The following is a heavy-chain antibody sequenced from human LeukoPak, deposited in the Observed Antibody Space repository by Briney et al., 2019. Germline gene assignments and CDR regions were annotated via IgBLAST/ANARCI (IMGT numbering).Heavy chain of an antibody. CDR3: AKAGTTGIHHWFDP. J-gene: IGHJ5*02. CDR1: GGSISSYY. Sequence: SETLSLTCTVSGGSISSYYWSWIRQSAGKGLEWIGRIYTSGSTNYNPSLKSRVTMSVDTSKNQFSLKLSSVTAADTAVYYCAKAGTTGIHHWFDPWGQGNLVTVSS. V-gene: IGHV4-4*07. CDR2: IYTSGST. D-gene: IGHD1-1*01.